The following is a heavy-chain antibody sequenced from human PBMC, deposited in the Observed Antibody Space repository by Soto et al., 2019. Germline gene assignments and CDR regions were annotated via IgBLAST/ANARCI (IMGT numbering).Heavy chain of an antibody. V-gene: IGHV3-53*01. J-gene: IGHJ4*02. CDR2: IYSGGST. D-gene: IGHD3-22*01. CDR1: GFTVSSNY. Sequence: EVQLVESGGGLIQPGGSLRLSCAASGFTVSSNYMSWVRQAPGKGLEWVSVIYSGGSTYYADSVKGRFTISRDNSKNTLYLQMNSLRAEDTAVYYCARDYDSSGYPIDYWGQGTLVTVSS. CDR3: ARDYDSSGYPIDY.